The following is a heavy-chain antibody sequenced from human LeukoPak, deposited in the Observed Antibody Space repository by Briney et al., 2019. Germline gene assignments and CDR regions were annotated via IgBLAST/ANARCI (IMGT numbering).Heavy chain of an antibody. D-gene: IGHD5-18*01. J-gene: IGHJ3*02. CDR2: ISSSSSYI. Sequence: GGSLRLSCAASGFTFSSYSMNWVRQAPGKGLEWVSSISSSSSYIYYADSVKGRFTISRDNAKISLYLQMNSLRAEDTAVYYCARDYLMGGVDTAMVIAFDIWGQGTMVTVSS. CDR1: GFTFSSYS. V-gene: IGHV3-21*01. CDR3: ARDYLMGGVDTAMVIAFDI.